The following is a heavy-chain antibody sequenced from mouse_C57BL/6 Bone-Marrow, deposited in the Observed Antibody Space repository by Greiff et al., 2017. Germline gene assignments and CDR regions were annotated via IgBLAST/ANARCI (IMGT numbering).Heavy chain of an antibody. CDR2: ISSGGSYT. CDR1: GFTFSSYG. Sequence: EVKLQESGGDLVKPGGSLKLSCAASGFTFSSYGMSWVRQTPDKRLEWVATISSGGSYTYYPDSVKGRFTISRDNAKNTLYLQMRSLKSEDTAMYYCARQRDSSGWVAYWGQGTLVTVSA. V-gene: IGHV5-6*01. D-gene: IGHD3-2*02. J-gene: IGHJ3*01. CDR3: ARQRDSSGWVAY.